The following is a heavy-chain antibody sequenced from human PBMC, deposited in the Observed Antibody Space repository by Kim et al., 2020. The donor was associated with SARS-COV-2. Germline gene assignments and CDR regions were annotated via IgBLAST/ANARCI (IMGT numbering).Heavy chain of an antibody. V-gene: IGHV3-23*01. Sequence: GGSLRLSCAASGFTFSSYAMSWVRQAPGKGLEWVSAISGSGGSTYYADSVKGRFTISRDNSKNTLYLQMNSLRAEDTAVYYCAKDFGPPYTYSSGWYSGYYFDYWGQGTLVTVSS. J-gene: IGHJ4*02. CDR1: GFTFSSYA. CDR2: ISGSGGST. D-gene: IGHD6-19*01. CDR3: AKDFGPPYTYSSGWYSGYYFDY.